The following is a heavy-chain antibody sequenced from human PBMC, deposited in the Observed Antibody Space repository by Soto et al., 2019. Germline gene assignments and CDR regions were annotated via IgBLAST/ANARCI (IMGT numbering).Heavy chain of an antibody. CDR1: GFTFRNYA. CDR2: IGRPGGGT. Sequence: PWVSLRLSGAAAGFTFRNYAMGLVRQAPGKGLEWVSSIGRPGGGTHHAGSAEGRFTTSSDDSKSTVYPHTHSLRDQDTAIYFCAKSSVNDTFYFDLWGQGTLVTV. CDR3: AKSSVNDTFYFDL. D-gene: IGHD6-19*01. J-gene: IGHJ4*02. V-gene: IGHV3-23*01.